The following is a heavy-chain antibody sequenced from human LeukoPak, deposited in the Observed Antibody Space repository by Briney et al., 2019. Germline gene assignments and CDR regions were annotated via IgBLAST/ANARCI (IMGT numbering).Heavy chain of an antibody. CDR3: ARKTPQTTVAKGMNI. CDR2: IYYSGST. V-gene: IGHV4-59*01. D-gene: IGHD4-17*01. J-gene: IGHJ6*02. Sequence: SETLSLTCAVSGGSISGFYWSWIRQPPGKGLEWIGDIYYSGSTNYNPSLKSRVTMSVDTSKNQFSLKLSSVTAADTAVYYCARKTPQTTVAKGMNIWGQGDTVTVSS. CDR1: GGSISGFY.